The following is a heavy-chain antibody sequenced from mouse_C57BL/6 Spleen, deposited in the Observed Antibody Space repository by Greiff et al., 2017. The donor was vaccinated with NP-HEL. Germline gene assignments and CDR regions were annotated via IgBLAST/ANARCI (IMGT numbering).Heavy chain of an antibody. Sequence: QVQLQQSGAELVRPGASVKLSCKASGYTFTDYYINWVKQRPGQGLEWIARIYPGSGNTYYNEKFKGKATLTAEKSSSTAYMQLSSLTSEDSAVYFCARSGAYYSNYEGHFDYWGQGTTLTVSS. D-gene: IGHD2-5*01. CDR3: ARSGAYYSNYEGHFDY. J-gene: IGHJ2*01. V-gene: IGHV1-76*01. CDR2: IYPGSGNT. CDR1: GYTFTDYY.